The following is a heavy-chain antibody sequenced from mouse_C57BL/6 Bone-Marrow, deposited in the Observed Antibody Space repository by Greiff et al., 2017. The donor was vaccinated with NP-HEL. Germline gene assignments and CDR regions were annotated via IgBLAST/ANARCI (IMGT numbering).Heavy chain of an antibody. CDR2: IYPGDGDT. Sequence: VQLQESGPELVKPGASVKISCKASGYAFSSSWMNWVKQRPGKGLEWIGRIYPGDGDTNYNGKFKGKATLTADKSSSTAYMQLSSLTSEDSAVYFCAGYFDVWGTGTTVTVSS. V-gene: IGHV1-82*01. CDR1: GYAFSSSW. J-gene: IGHJ1*03. CDR3: AGYFDV.